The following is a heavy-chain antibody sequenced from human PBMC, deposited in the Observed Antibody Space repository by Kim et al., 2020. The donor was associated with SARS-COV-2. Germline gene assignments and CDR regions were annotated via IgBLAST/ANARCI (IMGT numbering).Heavy chain of an antibody. CDR3: SRGRIFSRGSGSLYY. CDR1: TASITDFY. Sequence: SETLSLTCTVSTASITDFYWGWIRQSPGRGLGWLGSVFHTGGTHYNPSLKSRLSISIDTSRTQFSLRLTSVSAADTAVFFCSRGRIFSRGSGSLYY. CDR2: VFHTGGT. J-gene: IGHJ6*01. V-gene: IGHV4-59*01. D-gene: IGHD3-10*01.